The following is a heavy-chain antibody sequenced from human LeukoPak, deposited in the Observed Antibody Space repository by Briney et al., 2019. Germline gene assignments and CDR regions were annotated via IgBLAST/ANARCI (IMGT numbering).Heavy chain of an antibody. CDR1: GGSISSGGYS. D-gene: IGHD7-27*01. V-gene: IGHV4-30-2*01. Sequence: PSQTLSLTCAVSGGSISSGGYSWSWIRQPPGKGLEWIGYIYHSGSTYYNPSLKSRVTISVDRSKNQFSLKLSSVTAADTAVYYCARDQGLTADPFYYWGQGTLVTVSS. J-gene: IGHJ4*02. CDR3: ARDQGLTADPFYY. CDR2: IYHSGST.